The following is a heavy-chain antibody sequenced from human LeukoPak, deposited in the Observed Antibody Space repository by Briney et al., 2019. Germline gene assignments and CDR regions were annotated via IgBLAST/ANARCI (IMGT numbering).Heavy chain of an antibody. CDR3: ARGGYYYGSGSSNFDY. CDR1: GYSFTSYW. J-gene: IGHJ4*02. CDR2: IYPGDSDT. Sequence: GESLKISCKGSGYSFTSYWIGWVRQMPGKGLEWMGIIYPGDSDTRYSPSFQGQVTISADKSISTAYLQWSSLKASDTAMYYCARGGYYYGSGSSNFDYWGQGTLVTVSS. V-gene: IGHV5-51*01. D-gene: IGHD3-10*01.